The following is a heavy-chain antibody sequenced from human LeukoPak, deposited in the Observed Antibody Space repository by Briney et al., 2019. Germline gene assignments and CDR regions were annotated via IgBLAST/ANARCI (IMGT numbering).Heavy chain of an antibody. CDR1: GGSFSGYY. Sequence: SETLSLTCAVYGGSFSGYYWSWIRQPPGKGLEWIGEINHSGSTNYNPSLKSRVTISVDTSKNQFSLKQSPVTAADTAVYYCARRYYGSGSYFRGAFDIWGQGTMVTVSS. V-gene: IGHV4-34*01. J-gene: IGHJ3*02. D-gene: IGHD3-10*01. CDR3: ARRYYGSGSYFRGAFDI. CDR2: INHSGST.